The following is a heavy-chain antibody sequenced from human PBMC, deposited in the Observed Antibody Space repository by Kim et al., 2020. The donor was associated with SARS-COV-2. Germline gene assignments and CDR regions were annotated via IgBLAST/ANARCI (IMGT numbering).Heavy chain of an antibody. V-gene: IGHV3-74*01. CDR2: DGSST. CDR3: ATEQWLGLTDY. D-gene: IGHD6-19*01. Sequence: DGSSTSYADSVKGRFTISRDNAKNTLYLQMNSLRAEDTAVYYCATEQWLGLTDYWGQGTLVTVSS. J-gene: IGHJ4*02.